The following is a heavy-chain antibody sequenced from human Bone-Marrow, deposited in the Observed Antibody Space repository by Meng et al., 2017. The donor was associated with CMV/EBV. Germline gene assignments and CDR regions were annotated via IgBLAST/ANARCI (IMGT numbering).Heavy chain of an antibody. CDR1: GFTFSSYS. CDR3: AKDLRGYDFSEFDY. Sequence: GGSLRLSCAASGFTFSSYSMNWVRQAPGKGLEWVSSISSSSSYIYYADSVKGRFTISRDNSKNTLYLQMNSLRAEDTAVYYCAKDLRGYDFSEFDYWGQGTLVTVSS. D-gene: IGHD3-3*01. CDR2: ISSSSSYI. V-gene: IGHV3-21*04. J-gene: IGHJ4*02.